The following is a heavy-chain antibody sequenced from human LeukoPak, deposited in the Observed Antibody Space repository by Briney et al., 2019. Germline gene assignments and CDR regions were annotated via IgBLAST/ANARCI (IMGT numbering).Heavy chain of an antibody. Sequence: SETLSLTCAVYGGSFSGYYWSWIRQPPVKGLEWIGEINHSGSTNYNPSLKSRVTISVDTSKNQFSLKLSSVTAADTAVYYCARRVSSSWYYFDYWGQGTLVTVSS. CDR3: ARRVSSSWYYFDY. CDR1: GGSFSGYY. CDR2: INHSGST. D-gene: IGHD6-13*01. V-gene: IGHV4-34*01. J-gene: IGHJ4*02.